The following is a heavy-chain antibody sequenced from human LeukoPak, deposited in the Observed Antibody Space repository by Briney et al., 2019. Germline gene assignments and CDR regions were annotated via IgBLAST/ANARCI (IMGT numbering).Heavy chain of an antibody. CDR2: ISNDGDNK. CDR3: AKDLTTLFLASDV. Sequence: GGSLRLSCAASGFTFSSYAMSWVRQAPGKGLEWVAVISNDGDNKYYSSSGKGRFTISRDSSKNTLYLQMNSLRPEDTAVYSCAKDLTTLFLASDVWGLGTMVTVSS. D-gene: IGHD4-11*01. V-gene: IGHV3-30*18. J-gene: IGHJ3*01. CDR1: GFTFSSYA.